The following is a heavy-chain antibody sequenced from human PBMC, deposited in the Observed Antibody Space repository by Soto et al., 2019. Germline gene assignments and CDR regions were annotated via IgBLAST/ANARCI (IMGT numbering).Heavy chain of an antibody. CDR2: IIPIFGTT. Sequence: QVQLVQSGAEVKKPGSSVKVSCKASGGTFSSYAISWVRQAPGQGLEWMGGIIPIFGTTNYAQKFQGRVTIIAAESTSTAYMELSSLRSEDTAVYYCAREVNFGGDCYLYYLDYWGQGTLVTVSS. J-gene: IGHJ4*02. D-gene: IGHD2-21*02. CDR1: GGTFSSYA. CDR3: AREVNFGGDCYLYYLDY. V-gene: IGHV1-69*01.